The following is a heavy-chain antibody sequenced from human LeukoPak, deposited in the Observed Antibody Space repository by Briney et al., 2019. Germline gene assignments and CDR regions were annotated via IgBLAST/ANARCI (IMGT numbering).Heavy chain of an antibody. CDR1: GFTFDDYG. D-gene: IGHD2-15*01. Sequence: GGSLRLSCAASGFTFDDYGMSWVRQAPGKGLEWVSGINWNGGSTGYADSVKGRFTISRDNAKNSLYLQMNSLRAEDTAVYYCARDYRGYRAPYYFDYWGKGTLVTVSS. CDR3: ARDYRGYRAPYYFDY. J-gene: IGHJ4*02. V-gene: IGHV3-20*04. CDR2: INWNGGST.